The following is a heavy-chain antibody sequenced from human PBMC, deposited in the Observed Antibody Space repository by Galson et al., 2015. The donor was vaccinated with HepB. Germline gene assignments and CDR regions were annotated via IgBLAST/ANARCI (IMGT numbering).Heavy chain of an antibody. CDR1: GFTFSSYA. CDR2: ISGSGGST. D-gene: IGHD3-3*01. J-gene: IGHJ4*02. CDR3: TTVEYYDFWSGYYRDY. V-gene: IGHV3-23*01. Sequence: SLRLSCAASGFTFSSYAMSWVRQTPGKGLQWVSVISGSGGSTYYADSVKGRFTISRDNSKNTLYLQMNSLKTEDTAVYYCTTVEYYDFWSGYYRDYWGQGTLVTVSS.